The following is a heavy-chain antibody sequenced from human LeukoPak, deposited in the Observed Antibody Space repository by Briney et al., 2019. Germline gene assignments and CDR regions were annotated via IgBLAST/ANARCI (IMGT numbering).Heavy chain of an antibody. D-gene: IGHD1-26*01. CDR1: GYSISSGYY. Sequence: SETLSLTCTVSGYSISSGYYWGWIRQPPGKGLEWIGYIYTSGSTNYNPSLKSRVTISVDTSKNQFSLKLSSVTAADTAVYYCARSIVGATSHKTYYYYMDVWGKGTTVTVSS. CDR3: ARSIVGATSHKTYYYYMDV. CDR2: IYTSGST. V-gene: IGHV4-38-2*02. J-gene: IGHJ6*03.